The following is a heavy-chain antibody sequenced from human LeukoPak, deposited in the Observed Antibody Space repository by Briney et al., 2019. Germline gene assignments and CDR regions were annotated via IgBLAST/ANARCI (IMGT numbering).Heavy chain of an antibody. J-gene: IGHJ3*02. CDR2: ISWNSGSI. Sequence: PGGSLRLSCAASGFTFDDYAMHWVRQAPGKGLEWVSGISWNSGSIGYADSVKGRFTISRDNAKNSLYLQMNSLRAEDTALYYCAKAIAEGAFDIWGQGTMVTVSS. CDR3: AKAIAEGAFDI. CDR1: GFTFDDYA. V-gene: IGHV3-9*01.